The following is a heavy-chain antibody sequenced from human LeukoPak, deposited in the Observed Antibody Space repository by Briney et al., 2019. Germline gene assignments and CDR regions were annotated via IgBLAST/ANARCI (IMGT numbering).Heavy chain of an antibody. CDR1: GFTFSSYE. D-gene: IGHD3-22*01. Sequence: GGSLRLSCAASGFTFSSYEMNWVRQAPGKGLEWVSYIDSSGSNIHYADSVKGRFTISRDNAKNSLYLQMNSLRAEDTAVYYCARDLRGYYDSSGYLYFDYWGQGTLVTVSS. J-gene: IGHJ4*02. CDR2: IDSSGSNI. V-gene: IGHV3-48*03. CDR3: ARDLRGYYDSSGYLYFDY.